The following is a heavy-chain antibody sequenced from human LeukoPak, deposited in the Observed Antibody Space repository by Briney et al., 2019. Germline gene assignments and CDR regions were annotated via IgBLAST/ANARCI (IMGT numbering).Heavy chain of an antibody. D-gene: IGHD3-22*01. V-gene: IGHV3-72*01. CDR3: ARTYYDSSGWGSPLIQYFDY. CDR2: NRNKANSYTT. Sequence: GGSLRLSCAASGFTFSDHYMDWVRQAPGKGLEWVGRNRNKANSYTTAYAAAGKGRFTISRDDSKNSLHLQMNSLKTEDPAVYYCARTYYDSSGWGSPLIQYFDYWGQGTLVTVSS. CDR1: GFTFSDHY. J-gene: IGHJ4*02.